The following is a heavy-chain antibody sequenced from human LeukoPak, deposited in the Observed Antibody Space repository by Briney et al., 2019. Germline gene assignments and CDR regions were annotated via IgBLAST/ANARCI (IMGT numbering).Heavy chain of an antibody. CDR3: VIRPSVNGDYVTYFDY. J-gene: IGHJ4*02. V-gene: IGHV3-30*03. CDR2: ISDDGRNK. Sequence: GGSLRLSCAASGFSFISYGMHWVRQAPGKGLEWVGVISDDGRNKKYADSVKDRFTISRDNSKDTLYLQMNSLRDEDTAGYYCVIRPSVNGDYVTYFDYWGQGTLVTVSS. CDR1: GFSFISYG. D-gene: IGHD4-17*01.